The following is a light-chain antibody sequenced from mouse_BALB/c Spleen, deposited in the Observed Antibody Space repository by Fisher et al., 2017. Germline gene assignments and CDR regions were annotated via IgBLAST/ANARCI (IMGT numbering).Light chain of an antibody. CDR2: STS. CDR3: HQRSSYPYT. V-gene: IGKV4-74*01. Sequence: IVLTQSPAIMSASLGERVTMTCTASSSVSSSYLHWYQQKPGSSPKLWIYSTSNLASGVPARFSGSGSGTSYSLTISSVEAEDAATYYCHQRSSYPYTFGGGTKLEIK. J-gene: IGKJ2*01. CDR1: SSVSSSY.